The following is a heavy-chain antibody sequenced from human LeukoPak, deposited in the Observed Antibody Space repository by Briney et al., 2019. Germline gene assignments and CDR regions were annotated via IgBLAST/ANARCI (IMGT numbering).Heavy chain of an antibody. Sequence: GGSLRPSCAASGFTFSSYWMSWVRQAPGKGLEWVANIKEDGSEKYYVDSVKGRFTISRDNAKNSLFLQMNSLRNEDTAVYYCVRDAVTAYWGQGTLVTVSS. CDR2: IKEDGSEK. J-gene: IGHJ4*02. CDR1: GFTFSSYW. CDR3: VRDAVTAY. D-gene: IGHD1-14*01. V-gene: IGHV3-7*01.